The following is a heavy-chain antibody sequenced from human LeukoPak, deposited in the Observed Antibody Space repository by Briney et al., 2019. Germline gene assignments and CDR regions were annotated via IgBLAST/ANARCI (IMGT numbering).Heavy chain of an antibody. D-gene: IGHD1-14*01. Sequence: SETLSLTCTVSGGSINSYYWSWIRQTPWKGLEWIGYIYYTGGETNYNPSLKSRLTISVDTSKNQFSLMLTSVTAADTAVYYCARQPGGTAAFDIWAQGTMVTVSS. V-gene: IGHV4-59*08. J-gene: IGHJ3*02. CDR1: GGSINSYY. CDR3: ARQPGGTAAFDI. CDR2: IYYTGGET.